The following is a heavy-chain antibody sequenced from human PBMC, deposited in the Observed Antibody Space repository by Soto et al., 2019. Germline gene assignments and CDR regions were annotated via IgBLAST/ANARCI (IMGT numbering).Heavy chain of an antibody. J-gene: IGHJ6*02. V-gene: IGHV3-30*18. CDR2: ISYDGSNK. Sequence: GGSLRLSCAASGFTFSSYGMHWVRQAPGKGLEWVAVISYDGSNKYYADSVKGRFTISRDNSKNTLYLQMNSLRAEDTAVYYCAKAGWAVTEQCLYVWGQGTTVTVS. CDR1: GFTFSSYG. D-gene: IGHD4-4*01. CDR3: AKAGWAVTEQCLYV.